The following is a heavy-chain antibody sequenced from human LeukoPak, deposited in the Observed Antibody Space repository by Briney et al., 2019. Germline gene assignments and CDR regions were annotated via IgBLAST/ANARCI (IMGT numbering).Heavy chain of an antibody. CDR3: ARGPFTAWFHY. D-gene: IGHD3-10*01. V-gene: IGHV4-34*01. J-gene: IGHJ4*02. Sequence: SETLSLTCAVYGRSFRGYYWSWIRQPPGKGLEWIGEINHSGSTNYNPSLKSRVTISVDTSKNRFSLKLSSVTAADTAVYYCARGPFTAWFHYWGQGTLVTVSS. CDR2: INHSGST. CDR1: GRSFRGYY.